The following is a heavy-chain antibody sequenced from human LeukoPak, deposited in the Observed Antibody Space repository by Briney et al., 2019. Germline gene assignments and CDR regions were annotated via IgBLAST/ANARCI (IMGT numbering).Heavy chain of an antibody. CDR2: ISGGYKAAS. Sequence: PSVRASPKPSGYTFRHYGTSGVCETPEQGLGRWSWISGGYKAASNYALKVRGTLTMTTDTSTSTAYMELRSLRSDDTAVYYCARDEKKYCSGGSCPAYFDYWGQGTLVTVSS. CDR1: GYTFRHYG. J-gene: IGHJ4*02. D-gene: IGHD2-15*01. CDR3: ARDEKKYCSGGSCPAYFDY. V-gene: IGHV1-18*01.